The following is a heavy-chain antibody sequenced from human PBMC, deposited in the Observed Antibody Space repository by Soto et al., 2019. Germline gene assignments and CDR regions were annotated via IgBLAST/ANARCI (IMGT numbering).Heavy chain of an antibody. CDR2: IYSSGST. D-gene: IGHD3-3*01. Sequence: QVHLQESGPGLVKPSETLSLTCTVSGGAISTYYWTWIRQTAGKGLEWIGRIYSSGSTKYNPALQSRVTMSLDTSTNQFSLRLTSVTAADTAVYYCARGQRFSDWFDPWGQGTLVTVSS. CDR3: ARGQRFSDWFDP. CDR1: GGAISTYY. J-gene: IGHJ5*02. V-gene: IGHV4-4*07.